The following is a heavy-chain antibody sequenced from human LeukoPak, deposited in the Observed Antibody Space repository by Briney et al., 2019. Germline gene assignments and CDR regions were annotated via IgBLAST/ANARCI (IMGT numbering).Heavy chain of an antibody. D-gene: IGHD6-13*01. CDR3: AKGPTPLPSSSPTPLDY. Sequence: PGGSLRLSCAASGFTFSRYGMHWVRQAPGKGLEWVTFIQYDGSNKYYADSVKGRFTISRDNSKNTLYLQMNSLRAEDTAVYYCAKGPTPLPSSSPTPLDYWGQGTLVTVSS. J-gene: IGHJ4*02. V-gene: IGHV3-30*02. CDR1: GFTFSRYG. CDR2: IQYDGSNK.